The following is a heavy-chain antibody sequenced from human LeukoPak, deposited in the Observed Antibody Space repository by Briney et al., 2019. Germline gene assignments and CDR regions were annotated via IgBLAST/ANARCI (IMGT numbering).Heavy chain of an antibody. CDR2: ISGSGGST. Sequence: PGGSLRLSCAASGFTFSSYAMSWVRQAPGKGLEWVSAISGSGGSTYYADSVKGRFTISRDNSKNTLYLQMNSLRAEDTAVYYCAKDSGPEILGGDAFDIWGQGTMVTVSS. CDR1: GFTFSSYA. D-gene: IGHD3-3*01. J-gene: IGHJ3*02. V-gene: IGHV3-23*01. CDR3: AKDSGPEILGGDAFDI.